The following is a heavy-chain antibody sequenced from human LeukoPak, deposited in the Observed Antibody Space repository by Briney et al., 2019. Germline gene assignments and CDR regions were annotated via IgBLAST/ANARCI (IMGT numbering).Heavy chain of an antibody. D-gene: IGHD5-24*01. Sequence: SETLSLTCSVSNDSISRGRYYWIWIRQPAGKGLEWIGRIYTSGSSNYNPSLKSRVIKSVYTSKNQFSLSLSSVTAADTAVYYCARDRTGWLQADYWGPGTLVTVSS. CDR1: NDSISRGRYY. CDR2: IYTSGSS. V-gene: IGHV4-61*02. CDR3: ARDRTGWLQADY. J-gene: IGHJ4*02.